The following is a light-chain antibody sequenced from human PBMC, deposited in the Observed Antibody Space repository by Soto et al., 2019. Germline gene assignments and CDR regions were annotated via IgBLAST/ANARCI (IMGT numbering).Light chain of an antibody. CDR1: QSVSSN. CDR2: GAS. Sequence: EIVMTQSPATLSVSPRERATLSCRASQSVSSNLTWYQQKPGQAPRLLIYGASTRVTGIPARLSGSGSETEFNLPISSAQSEDFAVYYCQQYNNWTPWTFGQGTEVEIK. CDR3: QQYNNWTPWT. J-gene: IGKJ1*01. V-gene: IGKV3-15*01.